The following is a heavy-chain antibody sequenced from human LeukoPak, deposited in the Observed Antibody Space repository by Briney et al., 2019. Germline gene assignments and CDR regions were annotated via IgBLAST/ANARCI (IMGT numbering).Heavy chain of an antibody. V-gene: IGHV3-30-3*01. D-gene: IGHD2-21*02. CDR3: ARDPSVCGGDCYLFDY. Sequence: SCKASGYTFTGYYMHWVRQAPGKGLEWLAVVSSDETTKFYADSVKGRFTISRDNSKNTLYLQMNSLRAEDTAVYYCARDPSVCGGDCYLFDYWGQGTLVTVSS. CDR2: VSSDETTK. J-gene: IGHJ4*02. CDR1: GYTFTGYY.